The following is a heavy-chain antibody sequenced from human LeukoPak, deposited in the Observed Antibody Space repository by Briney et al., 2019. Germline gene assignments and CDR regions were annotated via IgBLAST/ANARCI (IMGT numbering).Heavy chain of an antibody. D-gene: IGHD2-2*01. Sequence: KSSQTLSLTCTVSGGSISSGSYYWSWIRQPAGRGLEWIGRIYTSGSTNYNPSLKSRVTISVDTSKNQFSLKPSSVTAADTAVYYCARAPGYCSSTSCYAPIGDWGQGTLVTVSS. CDR2: IYTSGST. CDR3: ARAPGYCSSTSCYAPIGD. CDR1: GGSISSGSYY. V-gene: IGHV4-61*02. J-gene: IGHJ4*02.